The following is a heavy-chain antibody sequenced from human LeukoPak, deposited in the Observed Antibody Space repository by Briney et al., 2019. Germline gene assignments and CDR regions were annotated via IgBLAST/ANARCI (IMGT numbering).Heavy chain of an antibody. CDR1: GFAFSSYG. CDR3: AELGITMIGGV. CDR2: IHYDSSTE. D-gene: IGHD3-10*02. J-gene: IGHJ6*04. Sequence: GGSLRLSCAASGFAFSSYGMHWVRQAPGKGLEWVAYIHYDSSTEDYADSVKGRFTISRDNAKNTLSLQMNSLRAEDTAVYYCAELGITMIGGVWGKGTTVTISS. V-gene: IGHV3-30*02.